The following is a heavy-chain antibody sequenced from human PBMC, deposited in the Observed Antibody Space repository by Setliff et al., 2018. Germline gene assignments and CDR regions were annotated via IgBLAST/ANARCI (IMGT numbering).Heavy chain of an antibody. Sequence: GGSLSLSCAASGFTFSSYSMNWVRQAPGKGLEGVSSISSSSSYIYYADSVKGRFTITRDNAKNSLYLQMNSLRAEDTAVYYCALHVRGYSYGYFDYWGQGTLVTVSS. CDR1: GFTFSSYS. V-gene: IGHV3-21*01. J-gene: IGHJ4*02. D-gene: IGHD5-18*01. CDR2: ISSSSSYI. CDR3: ALHVRGYSYGYFDY.